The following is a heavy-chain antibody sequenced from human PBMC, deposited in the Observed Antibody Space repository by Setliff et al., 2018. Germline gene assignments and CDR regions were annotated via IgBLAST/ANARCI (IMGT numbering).Heavy chain of an antibody. D-gene: IGHD5-18*01. CDR3: ARSPSVELVTIRTYSWFTY. V-gene: IGHV1-18*01. Sequence: ASVKVSCKASGYTFISYGISWVRQAPGQGLEWMGWISAYNGNTNYAQKLQGRVTMTTDTSTSTAYMELRSLTSDDSAFSYCARSPSVELVTIRTYSWFTYWGQGTLVTVSS. J-gene: IGHJ4*02. CDR1: GYTFISYG. CDR2: ISAYNGNT.